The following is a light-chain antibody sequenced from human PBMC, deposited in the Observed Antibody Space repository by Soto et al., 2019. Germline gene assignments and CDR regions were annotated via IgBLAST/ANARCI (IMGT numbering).Light chain of an antibody. CDR2: GAS. J-gene: IGKJ1*01. CDR1: QSVSSN. Sequence: EIVMTQSPATLSVSPGERATLSCRASQSVSSNLAWYQQKPGQAPRLLIYGASTRATGIPARFSGSGSGTEFTLTISSLQSEDFAVYYCQHYNNWPLTFRRGTKDDIK. CDR3: QHYNNWPLT. V-gene: IGKV3-15*01.